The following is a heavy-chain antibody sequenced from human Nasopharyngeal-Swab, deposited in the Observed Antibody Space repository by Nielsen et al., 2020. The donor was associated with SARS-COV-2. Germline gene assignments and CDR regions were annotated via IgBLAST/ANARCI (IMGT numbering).Heavy chain of an antibody. Sequence: SETLSLTCSVSGGSFNGFYWNWIRQPPGKGLEWIGEINHNERTNYNPSLKSRVTMSVDTSTNPVSLKLNSLTATDTAVYYCARAGRVGDAYTGLDVWGQGTTVTVSS. J-gene: IGHJ6*02. D-gene: IGHD5-24*01. V-gene: IGHV4-34*01. CDR3: ARAGRVGDAYTGLDV. CDR2: INHNERT. CDR1: GGSFNGFY.